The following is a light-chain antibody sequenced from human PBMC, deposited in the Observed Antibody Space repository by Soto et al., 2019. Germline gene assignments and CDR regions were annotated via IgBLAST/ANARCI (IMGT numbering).Light chain of an antibody. J-gene: IGKJ1*01. V-gene: IGKV3-20*01. CDR2: GAS. CDR3: QQYGSSLRT. Sequence: DIVLTQSPGTLSLSPWERAILSCRASQTVNNNYLAWCQQKPGQAPRLLIYGASRRATDIPDRFSGSVSRTDLTLTISRLEPEDFAVYYCQQYGSSLRTFVQGTKVDIK. CDR1: QTVNNNY.